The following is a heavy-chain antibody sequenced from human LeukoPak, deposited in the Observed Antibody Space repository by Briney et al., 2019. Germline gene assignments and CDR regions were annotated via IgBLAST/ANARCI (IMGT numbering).Heavy chain of an antibody. D-gene: IGHD6-13*01. J-gene: IGHJ4*02. CDR1: GYSFTSYW. Sequence: PGESLKISCKGSGYSFTSYWIGWVRQMPGKGLEWMGIIYPGDSDTRYSPSFQGQVTISADKSISTAYLQWSSLKASDTAMYYCARGGESFLGIAAAGRFDYWGQGTLVTVSS. V-gene: IGHV5-51*01. CDR2: IYPGDSDT. CDR3: ARGGESFLGIAAAGRFDY.